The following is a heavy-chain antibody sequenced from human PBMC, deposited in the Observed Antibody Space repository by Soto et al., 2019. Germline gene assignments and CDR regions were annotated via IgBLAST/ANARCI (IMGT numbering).Heavy chain of an antibody. CDR1: GGTFNTYT. CDR2: FIPILDMA. D-gene: IGHD3-22*01. Sequence: QVQVVQSGAEVKKPESSVKVSCKPSGGTFNTYTVNWVRLAPGHGLEWMGRFIPILDMANYAQKFQDRVTITTDRPTFTAYMELNRLTSDDTAVYYFAITNFHDNSCLRDFDFWGPGTRVTVSS. J-gene: IGHJ4*02. V-gene: IGHV1-69*02. CDR3: AITNFHDNSCLRDFDF.